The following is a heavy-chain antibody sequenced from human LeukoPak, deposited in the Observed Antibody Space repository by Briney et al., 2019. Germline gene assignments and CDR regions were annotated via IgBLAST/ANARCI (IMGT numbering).Heavy chain of an antibody. CDR2: IYHSGST. CDR3: ARLYDSSGPKALDAFDI. J-gene: IGHJ3*02. V-gene: IGHV4-4*02. CDR1: GGSISSSNW. Sequence: SGTLSLTCAVSGGSISSSNWWSWVRQPPGKGLEWIGEIYHSGSTNYNPSLKSRVTISVDKSKNQFSLKLSSVTAADTAVYYCARLYDSSGPKALDAFDIWGQGTMVTVSS. D-gene: IGHD3-22*01.